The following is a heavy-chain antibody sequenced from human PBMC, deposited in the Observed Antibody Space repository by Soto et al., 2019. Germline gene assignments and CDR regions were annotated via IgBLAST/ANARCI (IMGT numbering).Heavy chain of an antibody. Sequence: QVQLQESGPGLVKPSQTLSLTCTVSGGSISSGDYYWSWIRQPPGKGLEWIGSIYYSGSTYYNPPLKCRVTISVDTSKSQFCLKLSSVTAADTAVYYCASDIPTGTNILRYCDPAWGQGTRVTVSS. V-gene: IGHV4-30-4*01. CDR2: IYYSGST. J-gene: IGHJ5*02. D-gene: IGHD3-9*01. CDR3: ASDIPTGTNILRYCDPA. CDR1: GGSISSGDYY.